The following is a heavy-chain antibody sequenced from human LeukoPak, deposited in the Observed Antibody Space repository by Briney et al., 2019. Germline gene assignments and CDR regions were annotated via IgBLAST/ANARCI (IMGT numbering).Heavy chain of an antibody. J-gene: IGHJ6*03. CDR1: GGSISSYY. V-gene: IGHV4-4*07. D-gene: IGHD3-10*01. Sequence: SETLSLTCTVSGGSISSYYWSWIRQPAGKGLEWIGRIYTSGSTNYNPSLKSRVTMSVDTSKNQFSLKLSSVTAADTAVYYCARDARSRFRKWFGKLTTAYYYYMDVWGKGTTVTISS. CDR3: ARDARSRFRKWFGKLTTAYYYYMDV. CDR2: IYTSGST.